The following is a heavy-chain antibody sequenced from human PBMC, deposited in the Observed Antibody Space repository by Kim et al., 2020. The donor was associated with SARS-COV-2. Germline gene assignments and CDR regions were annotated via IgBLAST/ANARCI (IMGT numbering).Heavy chain of an antibody. CDR1: GYTFTSYD. CDR3: ARGPVGFRSSSSWFDP. Sequence: ASVKVSCKASGYTFTSYDINWVRQATGQGLEWMGWMNPNSGNTGYAQKFQGRVTMTRNTSISTAYMELSSLISEDTALYYCARGPVGFRSSSSWFDPWGQGTLVTVSS. J-gene: IGHJ5*02. V-gene: IGHV1-8*01. D-gene: IGHD6-6*01. CDR2: MNPNSGNT.